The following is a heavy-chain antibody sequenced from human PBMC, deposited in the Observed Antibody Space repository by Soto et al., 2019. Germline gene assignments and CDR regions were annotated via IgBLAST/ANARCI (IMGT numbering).Heavy chain of an antibody. D-gene: IGHD2-2*01. J-gene: IGHJ6*02. CDR2: ISGSGDST. CDR3: AKGDCTSTSCLDFGMDV. CDR1: GFTFSSYA. Sequence: GGSLRLSCAASGFTFSSYAMSWVRQAPGKGLEWVSVISGSGDSTYYADSVKGRFTISRDNSKNTLYLQMNSLRAEDTAVYYCAKGDCTSTSCLDFGMDVWGQGTTVTV. V-gene: IGHV3-23*01.